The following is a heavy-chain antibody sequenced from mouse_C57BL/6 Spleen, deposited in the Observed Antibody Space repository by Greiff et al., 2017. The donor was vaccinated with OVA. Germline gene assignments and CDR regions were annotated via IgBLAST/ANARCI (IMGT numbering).Heavy chain of an antibody. CDR3: AREDYDYDWYFDV. V-gene: IGHV3-6*01. J-gene: IGHJ1*03. Sequence: EVKVEESGPGLVKPSQSLSLTCSVTGYSITSGYYWNWIRQFPGNKLEWMGYISYDGSNNYNPSLKNRISITRDTSKNQFFLKLNSVTTEDTATYYCAREDYDYDWYFDVWGTGTTVTVSS. CDR2: ISYDGSN. D-gene: IGHD2-4*01. CDR1: GYSITSGYY.